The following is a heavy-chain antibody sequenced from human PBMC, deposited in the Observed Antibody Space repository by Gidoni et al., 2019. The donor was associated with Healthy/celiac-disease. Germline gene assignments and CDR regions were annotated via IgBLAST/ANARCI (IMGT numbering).Heavy chain of an antibody. V-gene: IGHV4-59*08. CDR3: ARHSGVSRFLRSSAYEGRDYYYYYGMDV. CDR1: GGSISSYY. D-gene: IGHD3-3*01. J-gene: IGHJ6*02. CDR2: IYYSGST. Sequence: QVQLQESGPGLVKPSETLSLTCTVSGGSISSYYWSWIRQPQGKGLEWIGYIYYSGSTNYNPSLKSRVPTSVDTSKNQFSLKLSSLTAADTAVYYCARHSGVSRFLRSSAYEGRDYYYYYGMDVWGQGTTVTVSS.